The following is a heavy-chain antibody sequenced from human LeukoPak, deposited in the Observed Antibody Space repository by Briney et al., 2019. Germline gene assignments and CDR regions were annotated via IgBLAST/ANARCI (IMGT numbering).Heavy chain of an antibody. Sequence: PSETLSLTCTVSGGSISSGGYYWSWIRQHPGKGLEWIGYIYYSGSTYYNPSLKSRVTISVDRSKNQFSLKLSSVTAADTAVYYCAGVGYCSSTSCFDAFDIWGQGTMVTVSS. CDR3: AGVGYCSSTSCFDAFDI. D-gene: IGHD2-2*01. CDR2: IYYSGST. V-gene: IGHV4-31*09. J-gene: IGHJ3*02. CDR1: GGSISSGGYY.